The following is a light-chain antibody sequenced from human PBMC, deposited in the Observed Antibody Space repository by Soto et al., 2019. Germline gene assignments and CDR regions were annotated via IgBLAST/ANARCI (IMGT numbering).Light chain of an antibody. CDR1: SSDIGGYDF. Sequence: QLVLTQPASVSGSPGQSLTISCTGTSSDIGGYDFVSWYRQQPGKAPKLLIYEVSHRPSGVSSRFSASKSGNTASLTISGLQAEDEGDYYCSSYTSSSTTVFGTGTKLTVL. CDR3: SSYTSSSTTV. CDR2: EVS. V-gene: IGLV2-14*01. J-gene: IGLJ1*01.